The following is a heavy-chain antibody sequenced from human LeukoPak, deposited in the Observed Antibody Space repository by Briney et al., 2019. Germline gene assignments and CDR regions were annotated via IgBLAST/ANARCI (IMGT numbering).Heavy chain of an antibody. CDR1: GYGFTYYY. D-gene: IGHD6-19*01. CDR3: ARGGHSGWYGPDSVDY. V-gene: IGHV1-2*02. J-gene: IGHJ4*02. CDR2: INPNSGGT. Sequence: ASVKVCCNASGYGFTYYYMHWVRQAPGQGLEWMGWINPNSGGTKYAQKFQGRVTMTRETSISTAYMELNRLRSDDTAVYYCARGGHSGWYGPDSVDYWGKGTLVTVSS.